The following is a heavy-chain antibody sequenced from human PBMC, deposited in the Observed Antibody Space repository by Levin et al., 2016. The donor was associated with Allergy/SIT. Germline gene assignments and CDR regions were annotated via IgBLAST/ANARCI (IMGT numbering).Heavy chain of an antibody. CDR3: ARDMVRGGYGMDV. CDR2: IYYSGST. Sequence: SETLSLTCTVSGGSISSYYWSWIRQPPGKGLEWIGYIYYSGSTNYNPSLKSRVTISVDTSKNQFSLKLSSVTAADTAVYYCARDMVRGGYGMDVWGQGTTVTVSS. D-gene: IGHD5-18*01. J-gene: IGHJ6*02. CDR1: GGSISSYY. V-gene: IGHV4-59*01.